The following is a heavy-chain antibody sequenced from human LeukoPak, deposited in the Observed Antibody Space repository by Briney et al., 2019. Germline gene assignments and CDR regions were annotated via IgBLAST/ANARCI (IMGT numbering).Heavy chain of an antibody. V-gene: IGHV3-30-3*01. CDR3: ARDRRYALDV. CDR2: ISYDGSNK. J-gene: IGHJ6*02. CDR1: GFTSSSYA. Sequence: GGSLRLSCAASGFTSSSYAMHWVRQAPGKGLEWVAVISYDGSNKYYADSVKGRFTISRDNSKNTLYLQMNSLRAEDTAVYYCARDRRYALDVWGQGTTVTVSS.